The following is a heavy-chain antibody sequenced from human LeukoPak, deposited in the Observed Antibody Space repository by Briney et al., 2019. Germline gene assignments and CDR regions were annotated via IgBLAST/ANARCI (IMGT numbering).Heavy chain of an antibody. V-gene: IGHV3-7*01. CDR3: ARDEDSDSSGYSRGNWFDP. J-gene: IGHJ5*02. CDR2: IKRDGSEK. Sequence: GGSLRLSCAASGFTFSSYWMSWVRQAPGKGLEWVANIKRDGSEKYYVDSVKGRFTISRDNAKNSLYLQMNSLRAEDTAVYYCARDEDSDSSGYSRGNWFDPWGQGTLVTVSS. D-gene: IGHD3-22*01. CDR1: GFTFSSYW.